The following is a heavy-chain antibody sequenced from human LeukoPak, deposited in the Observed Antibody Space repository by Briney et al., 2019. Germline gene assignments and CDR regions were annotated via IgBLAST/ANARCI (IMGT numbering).Heavy chain of an antibody. CDR3: ARDGATTSNLVYFDY. V-gene: IGHV1-46*01. Sequence: GASVKVSCKASGNTFTNYYMHWVRQAPGQGLEWMGIINPSGSSTSYARKFQGRVTMTRDTSTSTVYMELSSLRSDDTAVYYCARDGATTSNLVYFDYWGQGTLVTVSS. CDR1: GNTFTNYY. CDR2: INPSGSST. D-gene: IGHD1-26*01. J-gene: IGHJ4*02.